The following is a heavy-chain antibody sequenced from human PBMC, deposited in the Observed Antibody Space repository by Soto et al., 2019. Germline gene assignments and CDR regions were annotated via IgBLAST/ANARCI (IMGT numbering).Heavy chain of an antibody. J-gene: IGHJ6*02. V-gene: IGHV3-30*18. CDR3: AKEAIRGYSYGYYYYYGMDV. D-gene: IGHD5-18*01. CDR2: ISYDGSNK. Sequence: GGSLRLSCAASGFTFSSYGMHWVRQAPGKGLEWVAVISYDGSNKYYADSVKGRFTISRDNSKNTLYLQMNSLRAEDTAVYYCAKEAIRGYSYGYYYYYGMDVWGQGPTVTAP. CDR1: GFTFSSYG.